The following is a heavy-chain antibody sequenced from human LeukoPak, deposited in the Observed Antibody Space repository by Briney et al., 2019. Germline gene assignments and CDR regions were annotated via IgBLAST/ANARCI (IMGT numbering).Heavy chain of an antibody. CDR3: ASFTYCSGGSCYSNFDY. V-gene: IGHV1-2*06. Sequence: ASVKVSCKASGYTFTGYYMHWVRQAPGQGLEWMGRINPNSGGTNYAQKFQGRVTMTRDTSISTAYMELSRLRSDDTAVYYCASFTYCSGGSCYSNFDYWGQGTLVTVSS. D-gene: IGHD2-15*01. CDR1: GYTFTGYY. CDR2: INPNSGGT. J-gene: IGHJ4*02.